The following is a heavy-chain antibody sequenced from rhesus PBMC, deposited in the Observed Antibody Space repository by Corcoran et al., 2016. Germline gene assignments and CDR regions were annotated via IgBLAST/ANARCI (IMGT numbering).Heavy chain of an antibody. CDR2: SEGRSTGP. J-gene: IGHJ4*01. Sequence: QVQLQESGPGVVKPSETLSLTCAVSGGSIRDSYRWSWLRQPPGKGREWLEHSEGRSTGPNHLPARESTVTSSKETSKNQCSWKVSSVTAADTAVYYGARVYWGEYFDDWGQGVLVTVSA. V-gene: IGHV4S10*01. D-gene: IGHD3-34*01. CDR3: ARVYWGEYFDD. CDR1: GGSIRDSYR.